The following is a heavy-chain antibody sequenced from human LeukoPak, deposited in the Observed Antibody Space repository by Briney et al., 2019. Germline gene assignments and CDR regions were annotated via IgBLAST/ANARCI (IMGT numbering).Heavy chain of an antibody. D-gene: IGHD3-16*02. CDR1: GGSISSGSYY. J-gene: IGHJ4*02. Sequence: SETLSLTCTVSGGSISSGSYYWSWIRQPAGKGLEWIGRIYTSGSTNYNPSLKSRATISVDTSKNQFSLKLSSVTAADTAVYYCARESLSDDYVWGSYRYKKGFDYWGQGTLVTVSS. CDR3: ARESLSDDYVWGSYRYKKGFDY. V-gene: IGHV4-61*02. CDR2: IYTSGST.